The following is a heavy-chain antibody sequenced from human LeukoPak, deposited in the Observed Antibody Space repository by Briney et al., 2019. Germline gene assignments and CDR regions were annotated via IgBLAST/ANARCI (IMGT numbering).Heavy chain of an antibody. CDR2: MYYCGIT. CDR1: GGSISSYY. J-gene: IGHJ3*02. CDR3: ARLRRLGRSGGSWSDAFDI. V-gene: IGHV4-59*08. D-gene: IGHD2-15*01. Sequence: SETLSLTCTVSGGSISSYYWSWIRQPPGQGQEWVGYMYYCGITNYNPSLKSRVTISVDTSKNQFSLKLSSVTAADTAVYYCARLRRLGRSGGSWSDAFDIWGPGTMVTVSS.